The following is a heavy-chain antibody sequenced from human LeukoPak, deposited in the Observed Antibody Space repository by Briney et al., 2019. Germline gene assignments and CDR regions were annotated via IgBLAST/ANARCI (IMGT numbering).Heavy chain of an antibody. D-gene: IGHD2-2*01. J-gene: IGHJ4*02. V-gene: IGHV1-18*01. CDR1: GYTFSNFG. CDR2: ISGNNDNP. Sequence: ASVKVSCKASGYTFSNFGISWVRQAPGQGLEWMGWISGNNDNPNYGQNFQGRFTVTTDSSTSTAYMEPRNLRSDATAVYYCARDGTSTDDYWGQGTLVTVSS. CDR3: ARDGTSTDDY.